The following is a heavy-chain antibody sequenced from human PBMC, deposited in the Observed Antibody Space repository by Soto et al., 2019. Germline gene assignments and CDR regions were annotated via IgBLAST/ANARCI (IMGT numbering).Heavy chain of an antibody. CDR3: AGVSWFRGMDV. J-gene: IGHJ6*02. V-gene: IGHV6-1*01. CDR2: TYYRSTWSN. D-gene: IGHD3-10*01. CDR1: GDSVSSNSAA. Sequence: SQTLSLTCAISGDSVSSNSAAWNLIRQSPSRGLEWLGRTYYRSTWSNDYAISVKSRITINPDTSKNHFSLQLYSVTPEDTAVYYCAGVSWFRGMDVWGQGTPVTVSS.